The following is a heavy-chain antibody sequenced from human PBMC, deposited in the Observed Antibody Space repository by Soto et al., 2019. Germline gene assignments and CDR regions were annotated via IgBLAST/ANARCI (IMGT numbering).Heavy chain of an antibody. CDR2: VFASGTT. V-gene: IGHV4-4*07. CDR1: GASIKSYY. CDR3: ATYSDTYLNRLDP. Sequence: QVQLQESGPGLVKPSETLSLTCTVSGASIKSYYWAWIRQPAGKGLEWIGRVFASGTTNYNPSLRNRITMSVDTSRNQFSLEMRSMTAADTAMYYCATYSDTYLNRLDPWAQGILVTVSS. D-gene: IGHD5-18*01. J-gene: IGHJ5*02.